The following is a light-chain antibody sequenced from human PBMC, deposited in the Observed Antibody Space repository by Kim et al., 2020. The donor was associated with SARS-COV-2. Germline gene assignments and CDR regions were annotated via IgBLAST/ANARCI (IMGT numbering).Light chain of an antibody. J-gene: IGKJ3*01. CDR3: QSCISFPCT. Sequence: DIQMTQSPSSLSASVGDRVTITCRASQGINHYLAWFQQKPGKAPKFLIYNAVKLHSGVPSRFSGSGSGTEFTLTISSLQPEDFATYYCQSCISFPCTFGAGTKVGIK. CDR2: NAV. V-gene: IGKV1-16*01. CDR1: QGINHY.